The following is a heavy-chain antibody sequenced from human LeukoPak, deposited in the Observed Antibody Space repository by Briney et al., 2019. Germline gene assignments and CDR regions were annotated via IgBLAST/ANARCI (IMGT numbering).Heavy chain of an antibody. J-gene: IGHJ4*01. CDR1: GFTFDDYT. V-gene: IGHV3-43*01. Sequence: GGSLRLSCAASGFTFDDYTMHWVRQAPGKGLEWVSLISWDGGSTYYADSVKGRFTISRDNSKNSLYLQMNSLRTEDTALYYCAKDSDGSGWSLPDYWGHGTLVTVSS. CDR3: AKDSDGSGWSLPDY. CDR2: ISWDGGST. D-gene: IGHD6-19*01.